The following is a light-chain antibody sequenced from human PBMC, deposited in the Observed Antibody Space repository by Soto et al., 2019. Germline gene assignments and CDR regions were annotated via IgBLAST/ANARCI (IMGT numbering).Light chain of an antibody. V-gene: IGLV2-14*01. CDR1: SSDVGGYNY. CDR2: EVS. Sequence: QSVLTQPASVSGSPGQSITISCTGTSSDVGGYNYVSWYQQHPGKAPKLMIYEVSNRPSGVSNRFSGSKSGNTASLTISGLQAEDEDDYYCSSYTISSTRVFGGGTKLTVL. CDR3: SSYTISSTRV. J-gene: IGLJ3*02.